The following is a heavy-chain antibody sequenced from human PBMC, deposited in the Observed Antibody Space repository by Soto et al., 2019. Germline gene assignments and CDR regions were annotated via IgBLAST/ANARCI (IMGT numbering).Heavy chain of an antibody. CDR2: IYWDDDK. V-gene: IGHV2-5*02. J-gene: IGHJ4*02. D-gene: IGHD6-19*01. CDR3: AHRLFYNGGWDRGVFDY. CDR1: GFSLSTSGVG. Sequence: QITLKESGPTLVNPTETVTLTCSFSGFSLSTSGVGVGWIRQPPGKALEWLALIYWDDDKRYNPSLRSRLSVTKDTSKNQVVLKMYNMDPEDTATYYCAHRLFYNGGWDRGVFDYWGQGTLVTVSS.